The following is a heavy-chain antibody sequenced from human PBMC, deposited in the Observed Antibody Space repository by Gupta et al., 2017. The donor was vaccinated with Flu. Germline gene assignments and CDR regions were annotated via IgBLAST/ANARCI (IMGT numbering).Heavy chain of an antibody. V-gene: IGHV3-23*01. Sequence: DVQRLESGGGSLQPGGSLPLSSSASGFTFSSFAMSWVRQDPGKGLEWVSAISGSDGSTYYADAVKGRITISRDNPKITLYLHMNSLRDEDTAVYCCANTGIARDAFDIWGQGTMVTVSS. J-gene: IGHJ3*02. CDR2: ISGSDGST. D-gene: IGHD6-13*01. CDR1: GFTFSSFA. CDR3: ANTGIARDAFDI.